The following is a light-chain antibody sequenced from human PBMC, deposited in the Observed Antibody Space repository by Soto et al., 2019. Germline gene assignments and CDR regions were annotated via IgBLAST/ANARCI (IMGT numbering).Light chain of an antibody. Sequence: EIVMTQSPATLSVSPGEVATLSCRASQRVISSDLAWYQQKPGQAPRLLIYGASKRATGIPDRFSGSGSGTDFALTISSLEPEDFAVYYCQQYVTAPWTFGQGTKVDIK. CDR2: GAS. J-gene: IGKJ1*01. CDR1: QRVISSD. V-gene: IGKV3-20*01. CDR3: QQYVTAPWT.